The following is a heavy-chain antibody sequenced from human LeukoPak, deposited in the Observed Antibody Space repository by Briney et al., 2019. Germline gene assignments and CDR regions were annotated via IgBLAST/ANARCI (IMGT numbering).Heavy chain of an antibody. Sequence: SETLSLTCTVSGGSISSYYWSWIRQPPGKGLEWIGYIYYSGSTNYNPSLKSRVTISVDTSKNQFSLKLSSVTAADTAVYYCARDRDEVAGSDAFDIWGQGTMVTVSS. J-gene: IGHJ3*02. D-gene: IGHD6-19*01. CDR1: GGSISSYY. CDR3: ARDRDEVAGSDAFDI. CDR2: IYYSGST. V-gene: IGHV4-59*01.